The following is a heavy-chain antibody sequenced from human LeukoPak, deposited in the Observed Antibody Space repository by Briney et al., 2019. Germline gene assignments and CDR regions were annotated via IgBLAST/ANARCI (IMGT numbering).Heavy chain of an antibody. CDR2: INPSGGST. CDR3: ARADIVVVPAALYRYYYYGMDV. Sequence: ASVKVSCKASGYTFTGYYMHWVRQAPGQGLEWMGIINPSGGSTSYAQKFQGRVTMTRDTSTSTVYMELSSLRSEDTAVYYCARADIVVVPAALYRYYYYGMDVWGQGTTVTVSS. V-gene: IGHV1-46*01. CDR1: GYTFTGYY. J-gene: IGHJ6*02. D-gene: IGHD2-2*01.